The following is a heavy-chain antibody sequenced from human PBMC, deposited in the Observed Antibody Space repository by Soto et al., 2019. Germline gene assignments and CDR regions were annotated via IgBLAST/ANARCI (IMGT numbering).Heavy chain of an antibody. CDR1: GSTFSDYF. Sequence: SVKVSCKASGSTFSDYFIRWVRQAPGQGLEWIGRIHPDLGAADLSQKFQGRVTMTADKSTTTAYMELSSLRSDDTAIYYCTRALSASYVLDWGQRT. D-gene: IGHD3-16*01. V-gene: IGHV1-69*08. CDR2: IHPDLGAA. J-gene: IGHJ4*02. CDR3: TRALSASYVLD.